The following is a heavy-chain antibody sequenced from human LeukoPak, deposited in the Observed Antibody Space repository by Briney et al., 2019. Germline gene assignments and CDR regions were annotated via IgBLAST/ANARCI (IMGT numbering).Heavy chain of an antibody. D-gene: IGHD6-19*01. V-gene: IGHV4-30-4*01. CDR1: GGSLSSNVYY. Sequence: SETLSLTCTVSGGSLSSNVYYWSWIRQPPGKGLEWIGYIYYSGSTYYSPSLKSRLIMSVDTSKNQFSLKMRSVTAADTAVYYCARVAVVAGPGYFDYWGQGTLVTVSS. CDR3: ARVAVVAGPGYFDY. J-gene: IGHJ4*02. CDR2: IYYSGST.